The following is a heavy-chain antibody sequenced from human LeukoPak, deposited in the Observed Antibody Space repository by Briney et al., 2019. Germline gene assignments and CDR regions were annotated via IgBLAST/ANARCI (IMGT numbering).Heavy chain of an antibody. D-gene: IGHD3-3*01. J-gene: IGHJ6*02. CDR3: ARRGITISGVLVYHYSGLDV. CDR1: GFTFSSHW. V-gene: IGHV3-7*01. Sequence: AGGSLRLSCAGSGFTFSSHWMNWVRQAPGKGLEWVASIKDDGSEEHYVGSVSGRFTISRDNAKNSLHLQMSSLRAEDTAVYYCARRGITISGVLVYHYSGLDVWGQGTTVTVSS. CDR2: IKDDGSEE.